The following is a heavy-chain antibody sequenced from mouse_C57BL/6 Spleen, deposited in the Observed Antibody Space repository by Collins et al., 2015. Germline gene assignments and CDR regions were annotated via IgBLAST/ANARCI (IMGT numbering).Heavy chain of an antibody. CDR2: ISNGGGST. V-gene: IGHV5-12*01. Sequence: EVKLVESGGGLVQPGGSLTLSCAASGFTFNDYYMYWVRQTPEKRLEWVAYISNGGGSTYYPDTVKGRFTISRDNAKNTLYLQMSRLKSEDTAMYYCARRGFYYAMDYWGQGTSVTVSS. CDR1: GFTFNDYY. CDR3: ARRGFYYAMDY. J-gene: IGHJ4*01.